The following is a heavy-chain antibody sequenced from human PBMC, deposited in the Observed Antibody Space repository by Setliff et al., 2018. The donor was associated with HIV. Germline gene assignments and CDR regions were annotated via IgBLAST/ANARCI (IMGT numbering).Heavy chain of an antibody. CDR1: GYTFSAYH. J-gene: IGHJ4*02. CDR2: INPNRGGT. Sequence: ASVKVSCKAPGYTFSAYHMDWVRQAPGQGLEWMGRINPNRGGTNFAQKFQGRVTISRDNAKNTLFLQMNSLRAEDSAMYYCATNRRDCYSASCPLTSWGQGTLVTVSS. CDR3: ATNRRDCYSASCPLTS. D-gene: IGHD2-2*01. V-gene: IGHV1-2*06.